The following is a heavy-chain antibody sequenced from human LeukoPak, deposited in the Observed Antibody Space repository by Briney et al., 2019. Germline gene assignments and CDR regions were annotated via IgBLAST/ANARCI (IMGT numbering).Heavy chain of an antibody. CDR2: INHSGSP. D-gene: IGHD2-2*01. V-gene: IGHV4-34*01. CDR3: ARASRGTFGYMDV. Sequence: SETLSLTSAVYGGSFSGYYCSWIRQPPGKGMGWSGEINHSGSPNYNSSLKSRVTISVDTSKTQFPLTLSSVTAADTAVYYCARASRGTFGYMDVWGKGTTATVSS. J-gene: IGHJ6*03. CDR1: GGSFSGYY.